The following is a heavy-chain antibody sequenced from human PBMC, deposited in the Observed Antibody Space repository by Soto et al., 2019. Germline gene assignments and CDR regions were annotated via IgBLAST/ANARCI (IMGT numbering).Heavy chain of an antibody. CDR2: ITTGGINT. V-gene: IGHV3-23*01. J-gene: IGHJ4*02. CDR3: GKVMTDYSKAVGDD. Sequence: QLLESGGGLVQPGESLRLSCATSGFTFASYAMTWVRQAPGKGLEWVSSITTGGINTHYADFVRGRFTISRDNSKNTVYLEMKTLSAEDTAVYYCGKVMTDYSKAVGDDWGQGTLVTVSS. CDR1: GFTFASYA. D-gene: IGHD4-4*01.